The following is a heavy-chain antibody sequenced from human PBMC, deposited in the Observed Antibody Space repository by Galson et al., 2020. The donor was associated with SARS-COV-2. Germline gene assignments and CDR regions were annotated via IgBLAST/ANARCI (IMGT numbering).Heavy chain of an antibody. CDR1: GGSIFSGGYY. CDR2: IYYSGNT. V-gene: IGHV4-31*03. D-gene: IGHD3-16*01. J-gene: IGHJ4*02. CDR3: ARAMGDFVWGSGCYFDS. Sequence: SETLSLTCTVSGGSIFSGGYYWSWIRQHPGKGLEWIGYIYYSGNTHYNPSLESRIAISIDTSKNQFSLKLHSVTAADTAVYYCARAMGDFVWGSGCYFDSWGQGTLVTVSS.